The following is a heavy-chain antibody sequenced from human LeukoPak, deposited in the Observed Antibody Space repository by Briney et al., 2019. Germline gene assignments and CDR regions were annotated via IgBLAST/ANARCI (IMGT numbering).Heavy chain of an antibody. V-gene: IGHV3-23*01. J-gene: IGHJ6*03. CDR2: ISGSGGST. Sequence: GRSLRLSCAASGFTFSSYGMSWVRQAPGKGLEWVSAISGSGGSTYYADSVKGRFTISRDNSKNTLYLQMNSLRAEDTAVYYCAKDPPLVRLGELSFGYYYYMDVWGKGTTVTISS. CDR3: AKDPPLVRLGELSFGYYYYMDV. CDR1: GFTFSSYG. D-gene: IGHD3-16*02.